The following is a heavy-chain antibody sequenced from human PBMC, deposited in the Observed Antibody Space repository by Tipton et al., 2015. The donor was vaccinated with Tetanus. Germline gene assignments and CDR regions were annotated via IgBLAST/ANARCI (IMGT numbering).Heavy chain of an antibody. Sequence: SLRLSCAASGFTFSNYEMNWVRQAPGKGLEWVSYISDSGNTIYYADSVKGRFTISRDNVKSSLYLQMNSLRAEDTAVYYCARDAAPDHDYAHAIDCWGQGTLVTVSS. CDR3: ARDAAPDHDYAHAIDC. J-gene: IGHJ4*02. V-gene: IGHV3-48*03. CDR2: ISDSGNTI. D-gene: IGHD4-17*01. CDR1: GFTFSNYE.